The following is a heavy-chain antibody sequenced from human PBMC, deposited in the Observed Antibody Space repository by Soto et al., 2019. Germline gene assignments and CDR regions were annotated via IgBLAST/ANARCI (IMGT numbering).Heavy chain of an antibody. V-gene: IGHV3-64*01. J-gene: IGHJ4*02. CDR3: ARGYCSSTSCYAGIRDD. CDR2: ISSNGGST. D-gene: IGHD2-2*01. Sequence: EVQLVESGGGLVQPGGSLRLSCAASGFTFSSYAMHWVRQAPGKGLEYVSAISSNGGSTYYANSVKGRFTISRDKSKNTLYLQMGSLRAEDMAVYYCARGYCSSTSCYAGIRDDWGQGTLVTVSS. CDR1: GFTFSSYA.